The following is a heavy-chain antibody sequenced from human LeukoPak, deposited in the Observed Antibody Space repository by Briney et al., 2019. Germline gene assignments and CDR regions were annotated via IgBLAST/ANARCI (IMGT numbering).Heavy chain of an antibody. J-gene: IGHJ4*02. CDR2: IYYGGST. D-gene: IGHD6-13*01. CDR3: ARATTIAAADFDY. V-gene: IGHV4-31*03. CDR1: RGLISSGAYY. Sequence: PSETLSLTCTVSRGLISSGAYYWNWIRQPPGKGLEWIGYIYYGGSTYYNPSLKSRVTISVDMSQHQFSLKLSSVTAADTAVYYCARATTIAAADFDYWGQGTLVTVSS.